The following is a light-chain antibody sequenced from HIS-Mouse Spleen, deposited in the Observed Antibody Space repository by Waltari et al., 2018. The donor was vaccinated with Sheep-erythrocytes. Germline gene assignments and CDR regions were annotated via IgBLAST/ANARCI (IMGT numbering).Light chain of an antibody. CDR2: EVS. CDR3: SSYAGSNNWV. V-gene: IGLV2-8*01. Sequence: QSALTQPPSASGSPGQSVTISCTVTTSDVGGFDLVSWYQQHPGNAPKIMIYEVSKRPSGVPDRFSGSKSGNTASLTVSGLQAEDEADYYCSSYAGSNNWVFGGGTKLTVL. J-gene: IGLJ3*02. CDR1: TSDVGGFDL.